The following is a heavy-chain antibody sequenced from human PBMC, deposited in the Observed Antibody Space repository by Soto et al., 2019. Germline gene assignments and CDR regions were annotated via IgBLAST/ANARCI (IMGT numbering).Heavy chain of an antibody. V-gene: IGHV3-7*03. CDR2: IKQDGSEK. J-gene: IGHJ5*02. D-gene: IGHD3-3*01. CDR3: ARDSYDFWSGYPNWFDP. Sequence: PGGSLRLSCAASGFTFSSYWMSWVRQAPGKGLGWVANIKQDGSEKYYVDSVKGRFTISRDNAKNSLYLQMNSLRAEDTAVYYCARDSYDFWSGYPNWFDPWGQGTLVTVSS. CDR1: GFTFSSYW.